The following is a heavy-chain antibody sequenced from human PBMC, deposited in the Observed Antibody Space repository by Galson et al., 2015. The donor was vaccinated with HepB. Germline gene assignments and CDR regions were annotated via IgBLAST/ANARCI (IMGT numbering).Heavy chain of an antibody. D-gene: IGHD5-18*01. CDR3: ARGYGWSGDAFDI. V-gene: IGHV3-53*04. J-gene: IGHJ3*02. Sequence: SLRLSCAASGFTVSSNYMSWVRQAPGKGLEWVSVIYSGGSTYYADSVKGRFTISRHNSKNTLYLQMSSLRAEDTAVYYCARGYGWSGDAFDIWGQGTMVTVSS. CDR2: IYSGGST. CDR1: GFTVSSNY.